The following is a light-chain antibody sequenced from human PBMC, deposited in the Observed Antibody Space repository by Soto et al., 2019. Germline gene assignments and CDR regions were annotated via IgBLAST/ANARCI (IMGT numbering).Light chain of an antibody. CDR3: QQRSNLPYT. V-gene: IGKV3-11*01. Sequence: EIVLTQSPATLSLSPGNRATLSCRASQSVSGYLAWYQQKPGQAPRLLFYDASNRTTGIPARFIGSGSGTAFTLTITSLGPEDFAVYYCQQRSNLPYTFGGGTKVEI. J-gene: IGKJ4*02. CDR1: QSVSGY. CDR2: DAS.